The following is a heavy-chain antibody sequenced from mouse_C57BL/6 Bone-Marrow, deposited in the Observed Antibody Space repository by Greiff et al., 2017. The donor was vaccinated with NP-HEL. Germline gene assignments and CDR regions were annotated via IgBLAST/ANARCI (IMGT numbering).Heavy chain of an antibody. V-gene: IGHV8-12*01. J-gene: IGHJ1*01. D-gene: IGHD1-1*01. CDR2: IYWDDDK. CDR1: GFSLSTSGMG. Sequence: QVTLKVSGPGILQSSQSLSLTCSFSGFSLSTSGMGVSWIRQPSGKGLEWLAHIYWDDDKRYNPYLKSRLPISKDTSRNQVFLKITSVDTADTATYYCARGDYYGSWYFDVWGSGTTVTVSS. CDR3: ARGDYYGSWYFDV.